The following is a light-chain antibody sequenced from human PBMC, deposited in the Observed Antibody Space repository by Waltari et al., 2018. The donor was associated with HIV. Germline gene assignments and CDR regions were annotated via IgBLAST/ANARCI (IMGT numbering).Light chain of an antibody. CDR2: DND. J-gene: IGLJ2*01. V-gene: IGLV1-51*01. Sequence: VLTQPPSVSAAPGQKVTISCSGSTSNIGSNFVSWYQQFSETAPKLLIFDNDKRPSGIPDRFSGAKSGTSATLGLTGLQSGDEANYYCATWDNKLSALVFGGGTKVTVL. CDR1: TSNIGSNF. CDR3: ATWDNKLSALV.